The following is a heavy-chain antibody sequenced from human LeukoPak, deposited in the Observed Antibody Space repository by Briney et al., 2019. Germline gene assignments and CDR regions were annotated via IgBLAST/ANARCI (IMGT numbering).Heavy chain of an antibody. J-gene: IGHJ4*02. CDR1: GGSISYYY. D-gene: IGHD5-24*01. CDR3: ARDKDGFHVDY. V-gene: IGHV4-4*07. CDR2: IYSSGTP. Sequence: SVTLSLTCTVSGGSISYYYWSWIRQPAGKGLEWIGRIYSSGTPKYNPSLKSRVTMSIDTSKNQFSLMVNSVTAADTAVYYCARDKDGFHVDYWGQGILVTVSS.